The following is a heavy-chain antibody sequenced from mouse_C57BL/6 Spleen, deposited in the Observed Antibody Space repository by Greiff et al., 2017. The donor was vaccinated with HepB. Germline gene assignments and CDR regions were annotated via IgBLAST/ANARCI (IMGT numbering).Heavy chain of an antibody. CDR3: ARDRSPYYFDY. CDR2: ISYDGSN. Sequence: EVQLQQSGPGLVKPSQSLSLTCSVTGYSITSGYYWNWIRQFPGNKLEWMGYISYDGSNNYNPSLKNRISITRDTSKNQFFLKLNSVTTEDTATYYCARDRSPYYFDYWGQGTTLTVSS. V-gene: IGHV3-6*01. CDR1: GYSITSGYY. J-gene: IGHJ2*01.